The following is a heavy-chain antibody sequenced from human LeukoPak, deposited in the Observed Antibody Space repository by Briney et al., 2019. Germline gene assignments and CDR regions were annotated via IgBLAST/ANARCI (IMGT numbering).Heavy chain of an antibody. J-gene: IGHJ4*02. CDR3: ARENGGPTSAYFDY. D-gene: IGHD1-26*01. CDR1: GFTFISYW. V-gene: IGHV3-7*01. CDR2: IEQDGSEK. Sequence: TGGSLRLSCAASGFTFISYWMSWVRQAPGKGLEWVANIEQDGSEKYYVDSVKGRFTISGDNAKNSLYLQMNSLRAEDTAVYYCARENGGPTSAYFDYWGQGTLVTVSS.